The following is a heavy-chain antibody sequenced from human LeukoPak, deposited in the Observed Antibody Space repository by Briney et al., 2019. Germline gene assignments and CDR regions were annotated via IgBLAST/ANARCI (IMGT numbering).Heavy chain of an antibody. J-gene: IGHJ4*02. Sequence: ASVKVSCKASGYSFTSHYMHWVRQAPGQGLEWMGLINPSGSSTLYAQKFQGRVTMTRDTSISTAYMELSRLRSDDTAVYYCASLDKGNDVVFDYWGQGTLVTVSS. D-gene: IGHD1-1*01. CDR1: GYSFTSHY. V-gene: IGHV1-2*06. CDR2: INPSGSST. CDR3: ASLDKGNDVVFDY.